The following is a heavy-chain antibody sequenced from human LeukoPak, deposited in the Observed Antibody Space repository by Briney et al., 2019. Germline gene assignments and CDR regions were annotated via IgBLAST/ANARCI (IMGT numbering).Heavy chain of an antibody. CDR2: IIPNFGKA. V-gene: IGHV1-69*05. CDR1: VCTFSSYA. D-gene: IGHD5-18*01. J-gene: IGHJ4*02. CDR3: ARDRGECSYDQTWDY. Sequence: SVTVSFLSSVCTFSSYAISWVRQAPGQGLEGMGMIIPNFGKANYLQKFKGRVTITTDESTSTAYMELSGLRSADTAVYYCARDRGECSYDQTWDYWGQGTLVTVSS.